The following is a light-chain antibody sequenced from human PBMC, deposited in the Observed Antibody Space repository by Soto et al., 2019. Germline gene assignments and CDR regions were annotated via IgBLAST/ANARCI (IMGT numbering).Light chain of an antibody. Sequence: EIVLTQSHAPLSLSPGERPTLSCRASQSVRSSLGWYQQKPGQAPRLLIYGASNRATGIPARISGSGSGTDFTLTISSLEPEDFAVYYCQQRSNWPITFGQGIRLEI. CDR1: QSVRSS. CDR3: QQRSNWPIT. CDR2: GAS. J-gene: IGKJ5*01. V-gene: IGKV3-11*01.